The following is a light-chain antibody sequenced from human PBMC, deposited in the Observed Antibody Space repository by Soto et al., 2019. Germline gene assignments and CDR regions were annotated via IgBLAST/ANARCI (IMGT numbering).Light chain of an antibody. Sequence: EIVLTQSPDTLSLSPGERATLSCRASQSVSTNSLAWYQQRPGQAPRPLIYGASSRATGIPDRFSGSGSGTDFTLTISSLEPEDFAVYYCQQRSNWHPITFGQGTRLEIK. CDR2: GAS. CDR1: QSVSTNS. CDR3: QQRSNWHPIT. V-gene: IGKV3D-20*02. J-gene: IGKJ5*01.